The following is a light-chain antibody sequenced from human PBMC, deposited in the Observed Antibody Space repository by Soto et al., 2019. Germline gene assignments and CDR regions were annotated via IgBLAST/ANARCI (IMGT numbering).Light chain of an antibody. CDR3: SSYTTSNTRQIV. CDR1: SSDVGGYNY. J-gene: IGLJ1*01. CDR2: DVS. V-gene: IGLV2-14*03. Sequence: QSALTQPASVSGSPGQSITISCTGTSSDVGGYNYVSWYQHHPGKAPKLMIFDVSNRPSGVSNRFSGYKSGNTASLNIAGLQPEDDADYYCSSYTTSNTRQIVVGTGTKLTVL.